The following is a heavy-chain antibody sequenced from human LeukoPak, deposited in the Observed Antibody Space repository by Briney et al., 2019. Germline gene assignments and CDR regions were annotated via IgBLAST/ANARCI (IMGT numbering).Heavy chain of an antibody. D-gene: IGHD3-3*01. V-gene: IGHV3-7*01. CDR3: AKENIDFWTSPTTFMDV. CDR1: GFTFSASW. J-gene: IGHJ6*04. CDR2: IDQDGGEQ. Sequence: SGGSLRLSCAASGFTFSASWMTWVRQAPGKGLEWVANIDQDGGEQYYVDSVKGRFTISRDNTKNSLYLQMNGLRAEDTAVYYCAKENIDFWTSPTTFMDVWGKGTTVIVSS.